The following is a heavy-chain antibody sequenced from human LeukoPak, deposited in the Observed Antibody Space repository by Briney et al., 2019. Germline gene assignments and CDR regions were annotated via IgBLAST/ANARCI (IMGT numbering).Heavy chain of an antibody. CDR3: ARGAYYDISSLGY. CDR2: ISSSSSYI. CDR1: GFTFSSYS. D-gene: IGHD3-9*01. Sequence: GGSLRLSCAASGFTFSSYSMNWVRQAPGKGLEWVSSISSSSSYIYYADSVKGRFTIPRDNAKNSLYLQMNSLRAEDTAVYYCARGAYYDISSLGYWGQGTLVTVSS. V-gene: IGHV3-21*01. J-gene: IGHJ4*02.